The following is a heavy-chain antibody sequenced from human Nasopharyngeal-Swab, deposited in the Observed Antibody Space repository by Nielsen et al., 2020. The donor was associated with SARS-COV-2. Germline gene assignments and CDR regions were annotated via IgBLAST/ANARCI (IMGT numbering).Heavy chain of an antibody. V-gene: IGHV3-23*01. CDR1: GFTFSSYA. CDR2: ISGSGGST. Sequence: GESLKISCAASGFTFSSYAMSWVRQAPGKGLEWVSAISGSGGSTYYADSVKGRFTISRDNSKNTLYLQMNSLRAEDTAVYYCAKADLWFGELSRLGFDYGGQGTLVTVSA. J-gene: IGHJ4*02. CDR3: AKADLWFGELSRLGFDY. D-gene: IGHD3-10*01.